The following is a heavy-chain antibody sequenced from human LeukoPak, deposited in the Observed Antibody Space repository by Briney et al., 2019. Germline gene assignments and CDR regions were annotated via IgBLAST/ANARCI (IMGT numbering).Heavy chain of an antibody. Sequence: ASVKVSCKASGYTFTGYYMHWVRQAPGQGLEWMGWINPNSGSTKYEQKFQGRVTMTRDTSISTAYMELSRLRSDDTAVYYCAKVSSYGFSTGDYDYWGQGTLVTVSS. CDR1: GYTFTGYY. CDR3: AKVSSYGFSTGDYDY. V-gene: IGHV1-2*02. J-gene: IGHJ4*02. D-gene: IGHD5-18*01. CDR2: INPNSGST.